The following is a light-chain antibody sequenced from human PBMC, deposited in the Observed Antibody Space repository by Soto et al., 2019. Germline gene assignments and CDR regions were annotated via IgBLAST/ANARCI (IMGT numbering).Light chain of an antibody. J-gene: IGKJ4*01. CDR3: QQSYTTPFV. Sequence: DIQMTQSPSSLSASVGDRVTITCRASQSISSYLNWYQQKPGKAPKFLIYAASTLQSGVPSRFSGSGSGTDFTLTISSLQPEDFAIYYCQQSYTTPFVFGGGTKVEIK. CDR1: QSISSY. V-gene: IGKV1-39*01. CDR2: AAS.